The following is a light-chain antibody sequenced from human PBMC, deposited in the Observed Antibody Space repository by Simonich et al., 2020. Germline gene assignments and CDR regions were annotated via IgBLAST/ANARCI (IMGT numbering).Light chain of an antibody. CDR3: CSYAGSYTWV. CDR2: DVS. V-gene: IGLV2-11*01. J-gene: IGLJ3*02. CDR1: SSDVGGYTY. Sequence: QSALTQPRSVSGSPGQSVTISCTGPSSDVGGYTYVSWYQQHPGKAPKLMIYDVSQRPSGGPDRFSGSKSGNTASLTISGLQAEDEADYYCCSYAGSYTWVFGGGTKLTVL.